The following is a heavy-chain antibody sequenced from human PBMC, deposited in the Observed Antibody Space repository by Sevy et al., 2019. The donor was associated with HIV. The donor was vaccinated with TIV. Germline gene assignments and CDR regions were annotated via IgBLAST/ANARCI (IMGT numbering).Heavy chain of an antibody. CDR1: GYIFSDYN. V-gene: IGHV1-2*06. CDR2: INPNSGVT. CDR3: VREDNNAPRTLVSFDI. J-gene: IGHJ3*02. Sequence: ASVKVSCKTTGYIFSDYNMHWVRQAPGQGLEWMALINPNSGVTIYAQKFRGRVSLTRDTSMSTAYMELSDLTSDDTAVYYCVREDNNAPRTLVSFDIWGQGTMVTVS. D-gene: IGHD1-20*01.